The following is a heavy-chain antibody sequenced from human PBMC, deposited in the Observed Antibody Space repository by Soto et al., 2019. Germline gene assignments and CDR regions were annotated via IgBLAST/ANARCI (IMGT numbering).Heavy chain of an antibody. CDR1: GGSFSGYY. CDR2: INHSGST. J-gene: IGHJ4*02. CDR3: ASFGTYWTGGDY. D-gene: IGHD1-26*01. V-gene: IGHV4-34*01. Sequence: PSETLSLTCAVYGGSFSGYYWSWIRQPPGKGLEWIGEINHSGSTNYNPSLKSRVTISVDTSKNQFSLKLSSVTAADTAVYYCASFGTYWTGGDYWGQGTLVTVSS.